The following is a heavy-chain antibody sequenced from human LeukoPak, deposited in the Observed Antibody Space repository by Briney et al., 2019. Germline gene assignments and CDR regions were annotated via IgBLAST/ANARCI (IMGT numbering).Heavy chain of an antibody. CDR3: AATYSGNWEFDY. J-gene: IGHJ4*02. D-gene: IGHD1-26*01. V-gene: IGHV3-21*04. CDR2: ISRGGSYI. Sequence: GGSLRLSCAASGFTFSSYSMNWVRQAPGKGLEWVSSISRGGSYIYYADSVKGRFTISRDNAKNSLYLEMNSLRAEDTALYYCAATYSGNWEFDYWGQGTLVTVSS. CDR1: GFTFSSYS.